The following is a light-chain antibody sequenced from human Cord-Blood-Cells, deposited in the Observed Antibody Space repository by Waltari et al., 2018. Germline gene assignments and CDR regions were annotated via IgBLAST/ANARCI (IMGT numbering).Light chain of an antibody. J-gene: IGLJ2*01. CDR2: DTH. V-gene: IGLV7-46*01. CDR3: LLSYSVAVV. CDR1: PGPGTRGHY. Sequence: AVLTQQPSLTVSHGGTVTLTRGPSPGPGTRGHYPYWLQKKPGQAPRSLISDTHNTHSWSPAPFSVALLGGKAALALSGAQPEDEAEYYFLLSYSVAVVFGGGTKLTVL.